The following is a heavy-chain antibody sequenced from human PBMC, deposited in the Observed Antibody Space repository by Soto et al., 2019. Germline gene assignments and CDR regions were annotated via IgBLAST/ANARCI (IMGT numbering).Heavy chain of an antibody. Sequence: QVQLVESGGGLVKPGGSLRLSCAASGFTFSDYYMSWIRQAPGKGLEWDSDLSSSSSYINYADSVKGLFTISRHNAKYSLYLQMNSLRAEDTSVYYCVRWITMTPECYYFAMDVWGLGTTVTVSS. D-gene: IGHD3-3*01. V-gene: IGHV3-11*06. CDR1: GFTFSDYY. J-gene: IGHJ6*02. CDR3: VRWITMTPECYYFAMDV. CDR2: LSSSSSYI.